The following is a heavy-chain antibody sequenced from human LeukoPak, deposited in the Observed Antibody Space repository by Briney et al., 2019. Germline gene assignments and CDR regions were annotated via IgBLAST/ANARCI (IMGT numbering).Heavy chain of an antibody. V-gene: IGHV3-21*01. D-gene: IGHD3-22*01. CDR3: VRPVATSGYLLPLDY. CDR1: GFTFSSYS. Sequence: GGSLRLSCAASGFTFSSYSMNWVRQAPGKGLEWVSSITTSSSYMYYADSVKGRFTISRDNAKNSLHLQMNSLRAEDTAVYYCVRPVATSGYLLPLDYWGQGTLVTVSS. CDR2: ITTSSSYM. J-gene: IGHJ4*02.